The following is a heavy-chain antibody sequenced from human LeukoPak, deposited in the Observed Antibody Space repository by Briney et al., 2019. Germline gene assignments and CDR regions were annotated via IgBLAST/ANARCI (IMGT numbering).Heavy chain of an antibody. CDR2: IRYDGSNK. V-gene: IGHV3-30*02. CDR1: GFTFSSYA. CDR3: TREVSGSLYFDY. D-gene: IGHD1-26*01. Sequence: GGSLRLSCAASGFTFSSYAMHWVRQGPGKGLEWVSFIRYDGSNKYYADSVKGRFTISRDNSKNTLYLQMNSLRVEDTAVYYCTREVSGSLYFDYWGQGTLVTVSS. J-gene: IGHJ4*02.